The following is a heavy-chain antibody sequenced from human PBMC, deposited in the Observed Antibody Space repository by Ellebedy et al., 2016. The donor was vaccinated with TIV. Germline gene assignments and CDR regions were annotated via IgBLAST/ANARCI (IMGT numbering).Heavy chain of an antibody. D-gene: IGHD3-10*01. Sequence: GESLKISCAASGFTLSDYSMSWVRQAPGKGLEWVSYISSTSSTIYYADSVKGRFTVSRDNPKNSLFLQMNSLRTGDTAVYYCARHGLSGIPAVDYWGQGTLVTVSS. J-gene: IGHJ4*02. V-gene: IGHV3-48*01. CDR1: GFTLSDYS. CDR3: ARHGLSGIPAVDY. CDR2: ISSTSSTI.